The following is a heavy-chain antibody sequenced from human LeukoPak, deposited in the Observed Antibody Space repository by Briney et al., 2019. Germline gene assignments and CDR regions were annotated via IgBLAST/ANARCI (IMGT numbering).Heavy chain of an antibody. D-gene: IGHD3-22*01. CDR1: GGSISSSSYY. J-gene: IGHJ1*01. V-gene: IGHV4-61*01. CDR3: ARRKYYYDSSGYRAEYFQH. CDR2: IYYSGST. Sequence: SETLSLTCTVSGGSISSSSYYWSWIRQPPGKGLEWIGYIYYSGSTNYNPSLKSRVTISVDTSKNQLSLKLSSVTAADTAVYYCARRKYYYDSSGYRAEYFQHWGQGTLVTASS.